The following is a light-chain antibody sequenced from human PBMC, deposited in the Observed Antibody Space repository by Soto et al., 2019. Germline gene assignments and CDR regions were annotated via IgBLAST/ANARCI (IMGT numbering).Light chain of an antibody. CDR2: DVT. Sequence: QSALTQPPSVSGSPGQSVAISCSGSSSDVGSNNRVSWYQQSPGTAPKLMIYDVTNRPSGVPDRFSGSKSGNTASRTISGLQATDEADYYCSSFTPSSTYVFGTGTTVTVL. V-gene: IGLV2-18*02. CDR1: SSDVGSNNR. CDR3: SSFTPSSTYV. J-gene: IGLJ1*01.